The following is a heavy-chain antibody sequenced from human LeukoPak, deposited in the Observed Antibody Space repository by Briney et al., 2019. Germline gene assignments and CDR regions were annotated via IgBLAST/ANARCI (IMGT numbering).Heavy chain of an antibody. J-gene: IGHJ6*03. CDR2: INHSGST. V-gene: IGHV4-34*01. CDR1: GGSFSGYY. Sequence: SETLSLTCAVYGGSFSGYYWSWIRQPPGKGLEWIGEINHSGSTNYNPSLKSRVTISVDTSKNQFSLKLSSVTAADTAVYYCARSRPLRFWSYYYYYMDVWGKGTTVTVSS. CDR3: ARSRPLRFWSYYYYYMDV. D-gene: IGHD3-3*01.